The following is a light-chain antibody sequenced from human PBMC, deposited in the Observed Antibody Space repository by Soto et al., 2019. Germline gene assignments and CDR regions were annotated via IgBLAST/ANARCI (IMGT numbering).Light chain of an antibody. CDR2: SNN. Sequence: VRTPPASACGNLGRSVLISCYGSSSNIGSNTVNWYQQLPGTAPKLLIYSNNHRPSGVPDRFSGSKSGTSASLAISGLQSDDEADYYCAAWDDSVNRYVFATGTKVT. J-gene: IGLJ1*01. CDR1: SSNIGSNT. V-gene: IGLV1-44*01. CDR3: AAWDDSVNRYV.